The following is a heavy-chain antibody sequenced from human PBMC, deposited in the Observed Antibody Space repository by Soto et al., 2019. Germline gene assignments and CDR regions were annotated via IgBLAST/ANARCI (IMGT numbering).Heavy chain of an antibody. CDR3: ARGVYCSGNYYTGTSAFDI. D-gene: IGHD3-10*01. CDR2: TIPVFHTA. J-gene: IGHJ3*02. Sequence: QVQLEQSGAEVKKPGSSVKISCKASGGTLSDHGVSWLRQAPGQGLEWVGGTIPVFHTAKYAPKFQGRVTIAADKSTNIAYMELGSLRSDDTAFYYCARGVYCSGNYYTGTSAFDIWGQGTLVIVSS. V-gene: IGHV1-69*06. CDR1: GGTLSDHG.